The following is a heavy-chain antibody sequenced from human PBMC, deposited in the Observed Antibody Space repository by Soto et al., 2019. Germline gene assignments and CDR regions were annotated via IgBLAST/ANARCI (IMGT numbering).Heavy chain of an antibody. D-gene: IGHD3-10*01. CDR2: IYHSGST. J-gene: IGHJ4*02. V-gene: IGHV4-38-2*01. CDR1: GSSFPGGSY. Sequence: SNSLALTFGVSGSSFPGGSYWGWIRQPPWKGVEWIGSIYHSGSTYANPSLKSRVTISVDTSKNQFSLKLRTVTAADAAVYYCARVPTDYYGSGTFDYWGQGTLVTVSS. CDR3: ARVPTDYYGSGTFDY.